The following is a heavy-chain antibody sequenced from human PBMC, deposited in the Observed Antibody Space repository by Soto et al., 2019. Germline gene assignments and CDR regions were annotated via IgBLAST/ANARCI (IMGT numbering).Heavy chain of an antibody. J-gene: IGHJ3*02. CDR2: IYNEFT. V-gene: IGHV3-66*01. CDR3: VREPRYCSGGSSSIMGDAFDI. CDR1: GFTVTDIY. D-gene: IGHD2-15*01. Sequence: EVQLVESGGGLVQPGGSLRLSCVASGFTVTDIYMNWVRQAPGKGLEWVSVIYNEFTDYADSVRGRFSISTDSSKNALYLQMNSLRAEDSAVYYCVREPRYCSGGSSSIMGDAFDIWGQGTMVTVSS.